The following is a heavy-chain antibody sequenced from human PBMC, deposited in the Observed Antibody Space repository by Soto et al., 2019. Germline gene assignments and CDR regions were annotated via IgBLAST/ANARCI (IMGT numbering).Heavy chain of an antibody. CDR3: AKDLVSGAYDYYFDY. V-gene: IGHV1-24*01. CDR1: GYSFTSHY. J-gene: IGHJ4*02. D-gene: IGHD5-12*01. Sequence: ASVKVSCKAIGYSFTSHYIHWVRQAPGKGLEWMGGFDPETGETIYAQRFQGRVTVTEDTSTDTVYMELSSLRSEDTAVYYCAKDLVSGAYDYYFDYWGQGSLVTVSS. CDR2: FDPETGET.